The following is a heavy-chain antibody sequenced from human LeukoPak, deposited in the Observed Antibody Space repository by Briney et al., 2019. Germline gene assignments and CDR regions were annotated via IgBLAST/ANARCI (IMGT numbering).Heavy chain of an antibody. Sequence: ASVKVSCKVSGYTLTELSMHWVRQAPGKGLEWMGGFDPEDGETIYAQKFQGRVTMTEDTSTDTAYMGLSSLRSEDTAVYYCATVLRYFDWLFLTPPRNWFDPWGQGTLVTVSS. CDR2: FDPEDGET. V-gene: IGHV1-24*01. CDR1: GYTLTELS. CDR3: ATVLRYFDWLFLTPPRNWFDP. D-gene: IGHD3-9*01. J-gene: IGHJ5*02.